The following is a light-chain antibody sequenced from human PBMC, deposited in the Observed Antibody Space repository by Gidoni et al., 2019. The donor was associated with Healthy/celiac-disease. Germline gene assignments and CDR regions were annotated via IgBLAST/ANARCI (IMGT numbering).Light chain of an antibody. V-gene: IGKV3-20*01. CDR2: GAS. CDR1: RSVSSSY. CDR3: QQYGSSPLLT. J-gene: IGKJ4*01. Sequence: EIVLTQSPGTLSLSPGDRATLSCRASRSVSSSYLAWYQQKPGQAPRLLIYGASSRATGIPDRFSGSGSGTDFTLTISRLEPEDFAVYYCQQYGSSPLLTFXGXTKVEIK.